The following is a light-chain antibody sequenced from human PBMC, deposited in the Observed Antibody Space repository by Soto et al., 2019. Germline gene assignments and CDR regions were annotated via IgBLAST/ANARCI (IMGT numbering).Light chain of an antibody. Sequence: EIVLTQSPGTLSLSPGERATLSCRASQTVSSNYLAWYQQKPGQAPRLLIYAASTRATGIPDRFSGSGSGTDFTLSISRLEPEDFATYYCLQHNSFPFTFGQGTKLDFK. V-gene: IGKV3-20*01. CDR1: QTVSSNY. CDR3: LQHNSFPFT. CDR2: AAS. J-gene: IGKJ2*01.